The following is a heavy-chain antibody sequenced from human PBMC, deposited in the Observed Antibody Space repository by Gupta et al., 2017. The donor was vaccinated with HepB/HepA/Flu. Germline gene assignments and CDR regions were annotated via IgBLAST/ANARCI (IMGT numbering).Heavy chain of an antibody. Sequence: QVQLQESGPGLVKPSQTLSLTCPVSGDSINRGGYFWSWIRQHPGKGLEWIGYIANSGSTYYNPSLKSRVSIAVDTAKNQFSLKVRSVTAADTAVYYWARGRYRTGVVIIGAWFDPWGQGTMVTVSS. V-gene: IGHV4-31*03. CDR1: GDSINRGGYF. D-gene: IGHD3-3*01. CDR2: IANSGST. J-gene: IGHJ5*02. CDR3: ARGRYRTGVVIIGAWFDP.